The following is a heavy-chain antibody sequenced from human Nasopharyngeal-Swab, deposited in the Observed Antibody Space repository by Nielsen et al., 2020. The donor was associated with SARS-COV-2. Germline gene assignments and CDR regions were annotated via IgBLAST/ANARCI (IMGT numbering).Heavy chain of an antibody. D-gene: IGHD3-16*01. V-gene: IGHV6-1*01. Sequence: SQSLSLTCAISGDSVSSNSAAWNRIRQSPSRGLEWLGRTYYRSKWYNDYAVSVKSRITINPDTSKNQFSLQLNSVTPEDTAVYYCARGLLGEFPGGMDVWGQGTTVTVSS. CDR1: GDSVSSNSAA. J-gene: IGHJ6*02. CDR2: TYYRSKWYN. CDR3: ARGLLGEFPGGMDV.